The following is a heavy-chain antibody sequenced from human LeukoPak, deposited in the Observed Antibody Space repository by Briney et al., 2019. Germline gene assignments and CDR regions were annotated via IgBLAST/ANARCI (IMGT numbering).Heavy chain of an antibody. CDR1: GFTFSSYS. CDR3: ARERAPPVLRFLEWQPPYYYGMDV. D-gene: IGHD3-3*01. Sequence: KPGGSLRLSCAASGFTFSSYSMNWVRQAPGKGLEWVSSISSSSSYIYYADSVKGRFTISRDNAKNSLYLQMNSLRAEDTAVYYCARERAPPVLRFLEWQPPYYYGMDVWGQGTTVTVSS. J-gene: IGHJ6*02. V-gene: IGHV3-21*01. CDR2: ISSSSSYI.